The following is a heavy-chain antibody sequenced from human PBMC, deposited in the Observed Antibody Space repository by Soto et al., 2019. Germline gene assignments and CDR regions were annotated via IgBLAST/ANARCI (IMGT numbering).Heavy chain of an antibody. Sequence: SVKVSCKASGGTFSSYAINWVRQAPGQGLEWMGGIIPMFGTTKYAQRFQGRLTVSADESTSTAYMELSSLRSEDTAVYYCARGVVVVADSQLGWFDPWGQGTLVTVSS. CDR3: ARGVVVVADSQLGWFDP. CDR1: GGTFSSYA. J-gene: IGHJ5*02. CDR2: IIPMFGTT. D-gene: IGHD2-15*01. V-gene: IGHV1-69*13.